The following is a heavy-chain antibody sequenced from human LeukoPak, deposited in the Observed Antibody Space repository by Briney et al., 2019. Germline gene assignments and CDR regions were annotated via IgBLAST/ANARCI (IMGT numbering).Heavy chain of an antibody. V-gene: IGHV4-31*03. J-gene: IGHJ4*02. CDR1: GGSISSGGYY. CDR3: ARADAEQQLTTFDY. CDR2: IYYSGST. Sequence: PSETLSLACTVSGGSISSGGYYWSWIRQHPGKGLEWIGYIYYSGSTYYNPSLKSRVTISVDTSKNQFSLKLSSVTAADTAVYYCARADAEQQLTTFDYWGQGTLVTVSS. D-gene: IGHD6-13*01.